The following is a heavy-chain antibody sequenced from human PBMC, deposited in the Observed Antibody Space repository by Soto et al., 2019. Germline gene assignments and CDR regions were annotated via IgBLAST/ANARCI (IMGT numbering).Heavy chain of an antibody. V-gene: IGHV3-74*01. CDR1: GFTFSAYW. CDR3: ARGPRVSSTGTGAH. J-gene: IGHJ4*02. CDR2: ISDDGSTA. D-gene: IGHD1-1*01. Sequence: GGSLRLSCAASGFTFSAYWMHWVRQVPGKGLTWVSRISDDGSTATYADSVKGRFIISRDNAKNTLYLEMNTLRADDSCLYYCARGPRVSSTGTGAHWGRGTLVTVSS.